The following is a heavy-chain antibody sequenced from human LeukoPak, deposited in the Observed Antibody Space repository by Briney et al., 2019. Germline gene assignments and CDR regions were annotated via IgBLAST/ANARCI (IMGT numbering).Heavy chain of an antibody. CDR3: ARDPPGAHFDY. J-gene: IGHJ4*02. CDR1: GLSVSSNI. V-gene: IGHV3-53*01. D-gene: IGHD7-27*01. CDR2: IYGGGST. Sequence: AGGSLRLSCAATGLSVSSNIMSWVRQAPGKGLEWVSVIYGGGSTYYADSVKGRFTISRDTPKNTLYLQMNSLRAEDTAVYYCARDPPGAHFDYWGQGTLVTVSS.